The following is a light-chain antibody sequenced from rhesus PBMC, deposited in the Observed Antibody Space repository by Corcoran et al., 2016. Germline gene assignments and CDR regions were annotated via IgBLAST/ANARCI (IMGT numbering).Light chain of an antibody. CDR2: GAS. Sequence: QVILTQSPATLSLSPGERATLSCRASQSVGSSLAWYQQKLGQAPGLLCYGASSRATGIPDRFSGSGSGTEFTLPIRSLEPEDFAVYYCQKYSSSPYSFGQGTKVEIK. CDR3: QKYSSSPYS. J-gene: IGKJ2*01. CDR1: QSVGSS. V-gene: IGKV3-53*01.